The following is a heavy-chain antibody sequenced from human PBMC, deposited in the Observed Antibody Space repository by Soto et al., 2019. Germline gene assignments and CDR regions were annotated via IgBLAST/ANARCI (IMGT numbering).Heavy chain of an antibody. D-gene: IGHD3-10*01. Sequence: QVQLVESGGGLVKPGGSLRLSCAASGFSFRDYYMSWTRQAPGKGLEWIASISSSGVTTYYGDSVKGRFTVSRENAKNSLYLQMSSLRAEDTAVYYCARVFFGNWFDPWGQGTLVTVSS. CDR1: GFSFRDYY. CDR2: ISSSGVTT. V-gene: IGHV3-11*01. J-gene: IGHJ5*02. CDR3: ARVFFGNWFDP.